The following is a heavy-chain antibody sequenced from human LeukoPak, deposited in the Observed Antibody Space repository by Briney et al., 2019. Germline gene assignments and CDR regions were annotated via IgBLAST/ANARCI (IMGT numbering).Heavy chain of an antibody. Sequence: GGSLRLSCAASGFTVRSSYVSWVRQAPGKGLEWVSVIDSDDSAYYADPVRGRFIISRDNSKNTLYLQMNSLRAEDTAVYFCARASEGGPSDWGQGTLVTVSS. CDR3: ARASEGGPSD. CDR2: IDSDDSA. V-gene: IGHV3-66*01. D-gene: IGHD3-16*01. CDR1: GFTVRSSY. J-gene: IGHJ4*02.